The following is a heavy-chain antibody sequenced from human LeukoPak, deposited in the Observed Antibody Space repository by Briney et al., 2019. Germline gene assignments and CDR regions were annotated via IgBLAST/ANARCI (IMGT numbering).Heavy chain of an antibody. V-gene: IGHV4-4*02. CDR3: ARTRGVAVAGMNWFDP. CDR2: IYHSGST. D-gene: IGHD6-19*01. Sequence: PSETLSLTCAVSAGSISSGSWWNWVRRPPGKGLEWIGEIYHSGSTNYNPSLKSRVTISLDKSKNQFSLKLYSVTAADTAVYYCARTRGVAVAGMNWFDPWGQGTLVTVSS. CDR1: AGSISSGSW. J-gene: IGHJ5*02.